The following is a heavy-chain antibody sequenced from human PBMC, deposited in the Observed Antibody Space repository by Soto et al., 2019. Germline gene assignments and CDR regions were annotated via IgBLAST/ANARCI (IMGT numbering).Heavy chain of an antibody. D-gene: IGHD3-10*01. CDR2: IFYLGSA. Sequence: PSETLSLTCIVSGDSINSTDHYWSWIRQRPGRGLEWMGYIFYLGSAYYNPSLESRLSMSVDTSKNQFSLKLTSVIAADTAVYYCTRAALYNRGHCWFDPWGQGTLVTVSS. CDR3: TRAALYNRGHCWFDP. CDR1: GDSINSTDHY. J-gene: IGHJ5*02. V-gene: IGHV4-31*03.